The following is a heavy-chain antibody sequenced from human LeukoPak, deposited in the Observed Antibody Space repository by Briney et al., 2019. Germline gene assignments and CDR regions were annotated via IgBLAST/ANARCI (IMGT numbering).Heavy chain of an antibody. CDR2: IKQDGSEK. Sequence: GGSLRLSCAASGFTFSSYWMSWVRQAPGKGLEWVANIKQDGSEKYYVDSVKGRFTISRDNAKNSLYLQMNSLRAEDTAVYYCARVAAAGQYYYYYYYMDVWGKGTTVTVSS. CDR3: ARVAAAGQYYYYYYYMDV. CDR1: GFTFSSYW. D-gene: IGHD6-13*01. V-gene: IGHV3-7*01. J-gene: IGHJ6*03.